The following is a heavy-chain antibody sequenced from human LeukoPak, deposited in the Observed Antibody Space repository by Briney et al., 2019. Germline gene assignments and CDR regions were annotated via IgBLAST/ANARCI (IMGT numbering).Heavy chain of an antibody. D-gene: IGHD5-18*01. V-gene: IGHV3-21*01. CDR1: GFTFSNYE. CDR2: ISSSSSYI. CDR3: ARSYTAMVRGPFDY. Sequence: KPGGSLRLSCAASGFTFSNYEMNWVRQAPGKGLEWVSSISSSSSYIYYADSVKGRFTISRDNAKNSLYLQMNSLRAEDTAVYYCARSYTAMVRGPFDYWGQGTLVTVSS. J-gene: IGHJ4*02.